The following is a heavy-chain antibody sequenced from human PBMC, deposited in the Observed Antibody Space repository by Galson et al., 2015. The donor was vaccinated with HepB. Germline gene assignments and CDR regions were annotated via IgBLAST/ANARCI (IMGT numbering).Heavy chain of an antibody. CDR3: ARTVAGRPAPTPYCFDY. J-gene: IGHJ4*02. Sequence: SATLSLTCPVSGGSISSYYWSWIRQHPGEGLEWIGYIYYSGSTNYNPSLKSRVTISVDTSKNQFTLKLSSVTAADTAVYYCARTVAGRPAPTPYCFDYWGQGTLVTVSS. V-gene: IGHV4-59*08. D-gene: IGHD6-19*01. CDR2: IYYSGST. CDR1: GGSISSYY.